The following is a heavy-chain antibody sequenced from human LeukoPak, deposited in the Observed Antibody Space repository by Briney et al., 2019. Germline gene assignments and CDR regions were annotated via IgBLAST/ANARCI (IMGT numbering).Heavy chain of an antibody. J-gene: IGHJ6*03. V-gene: IGHV4-59*11. CDR1: GGSIGGHY. CDR2: IYYSGST. D-gene: IGHD6-13*01. CDR3: ARVYSSSWTSQDYSYYYYMDV. Sequence: SETLSLTCTVSGGSIGGHYWSWIRQPPGKGLEWIGYIYYSGSTNYNPSLKSRVTISVDTSKNQFSLKLSSVTAADTAVYYCARVYSSSWTSQDYSYYYYMDVWGKGTTVTVSS.